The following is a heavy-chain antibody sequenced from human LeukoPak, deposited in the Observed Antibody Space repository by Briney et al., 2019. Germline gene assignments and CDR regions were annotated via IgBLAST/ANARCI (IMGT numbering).Heavy chain of an antibody. V-gene: IGHV3-21*01. D-gene: IGHD6-13*01. CDR2: ISSSSSYI. Sequence: GGSLRLSCAASGFTFSSYGMSWVRQAPGKGLEWVSSISSSSSYIYYADSVKGRFTISRDNAKNSLYLQMNSLRAEDTAVYYCARPIAAAGTNWFDPWGQGTLVTVSS. CDR1: GFTFSSYG. CDR3: ARPIAAAGTNWFDP. J-gene: IGHJ5*02.